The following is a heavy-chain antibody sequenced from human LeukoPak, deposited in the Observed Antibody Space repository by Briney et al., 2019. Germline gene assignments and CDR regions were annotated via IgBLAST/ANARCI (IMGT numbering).Heavy chain of an antibody. V-gene: IGHV3-48*01. J-gene: IGHJ5*02. CDR2: ISSSSSTI. CDR1: GFTFSNYA. CDR3: ARTYGDFASFNWFDP. Sequence: GGSLRLSCAASGFTFSNYAMSWVRQAPGKGLEWVSYISSSSSTIYYADSVKGRFTISRDNAKNSLYLQMNSLRAEDTAVYYCARTYGDFASFNWFDPWGQGTLVTVSS. D-gene: IGHD4-17*01.